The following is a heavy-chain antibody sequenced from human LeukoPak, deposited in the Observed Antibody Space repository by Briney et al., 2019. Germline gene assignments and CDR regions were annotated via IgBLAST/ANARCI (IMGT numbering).Heavy chain of an antibody. Sequence: GGSLRLSCAASGFTFSNAWMSWVRQAPGKGLEWVSAISGSGGSTYYADSVKGRFTISRDNSKNTLYLQMNSLRAEDTAVYYCAKANMVRGVIGYHYYMDVWGKGTTVTISS. CDR3: AKANMVRGVIGYHYYMDV. D-gene: IGHD3-10*01. V-gene: IGHV3-23*01. CDR1: GFTFSNAW. J-gene: IGHJ6*03. CDR2: ISGSGGST.